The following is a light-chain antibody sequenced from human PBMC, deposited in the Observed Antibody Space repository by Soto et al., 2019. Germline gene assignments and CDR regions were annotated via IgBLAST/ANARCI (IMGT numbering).Light chain of an antibody. J-gene: IGLJ1*01. V-gene: IGLV2-8*01. CDR3: SSYAGIFYF. CDR2: EVS. Sequence: QSVLTQPPSASGSPGQSVTISCTGTSSDVGGYNYVSWYQQHPGKAPKLMIYEVSKRPSGVPDRFSGSKSGNTASLTVSGLQAEDEADYYCSSYAGIFYFFGTGTKVTVL. CDR1: SSDVGGYNY.